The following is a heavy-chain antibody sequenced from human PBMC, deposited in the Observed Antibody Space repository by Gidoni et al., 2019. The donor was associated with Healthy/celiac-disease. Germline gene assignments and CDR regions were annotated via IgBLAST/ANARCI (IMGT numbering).Heavy chain of an antibody. D-gene: IGHD6-13*01. CDR2: ISYDGSNK. CDR1: GFTFSSYA. J-gene: IGHJ4*02. V-gene: IGHV3-30-3*01. CDR3: ARDIEEQLVLAPFDY. Sequence: QVQLVESGGGVVQPGRSLRLSWAASGFTFSSYAMHWVRQAPGKGLEWVAVISYDGSNKYYADSVKGRFTISRDNSKNTLYLQMNSLRAEDTAVYYCARDIEEQLVLAPFDYWGQGTLVTVSS.